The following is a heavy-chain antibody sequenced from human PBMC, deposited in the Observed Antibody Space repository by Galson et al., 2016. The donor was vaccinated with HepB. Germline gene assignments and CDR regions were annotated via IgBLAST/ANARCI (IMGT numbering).Heavy chain of an antibody. CDR1: GYSISSGYY. J-gene: IGHJ4*02. CDR3: ARVVAGSTDY. Sequence: SETLSLTCTVSGYSISSGYYWGWVRQTPEKRLECIGSVFHSGTTYYNPSLESRVTMSIDTSKNQFSLTLNSVTAADTAVYYCARVVAGSTDYWGQGILVAVSS. V-gene: IGHV4-38-2*02. D-gene: IGHD6-19*01. CDR2: VFHSGTT.